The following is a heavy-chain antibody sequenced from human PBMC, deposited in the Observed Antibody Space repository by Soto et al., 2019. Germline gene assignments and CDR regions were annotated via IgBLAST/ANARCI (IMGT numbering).Heavy chain of an antibody. Sequence: PSQTLSLTCAISGDSVSSDSAGWTWIRQSPSRGLEFLGRTYYRSKWYNDYAVSVRGRITINADTSKNEFSLHLDSVTPEDTAVYYCAREESVVVPAAIDYYYYYGMDVWGQGTTVTVSS. CDR1: GDSVSSDSAG. CDR3: AREESVVVPAAIDYYYYYGMDV. D-gene: IGHD2-2*01. CDR2: TYYRSKWYN. V-gene: IGHV6-1*01. J-gene: IGHJ6*02.